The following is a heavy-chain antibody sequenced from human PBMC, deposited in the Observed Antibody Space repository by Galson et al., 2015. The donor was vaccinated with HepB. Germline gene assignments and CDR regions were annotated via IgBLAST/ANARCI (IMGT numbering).Heavy chain of an antibody. Sequence: SLRLSCAASGFTFSSYWMSWVRQAPGKGLEWVANIKQDGSEKYYVDSVKGRFTISRDNAKNSLYLQMNSLRAEDTAVYYCARDLFGYYYDSSGSLMGYWGQGTLVTVSS. D-gene: IGHD3-22*01. J-gene: IGHJ4*02. V-gene: IGHV3-7*03. CDR3: ARDLFGYYYDSSGSLMGY. CDR1: GFTFSSYW. CDR2: IKQDGSEK.